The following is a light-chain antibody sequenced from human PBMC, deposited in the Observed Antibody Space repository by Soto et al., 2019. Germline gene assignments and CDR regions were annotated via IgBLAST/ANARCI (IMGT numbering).Light chain of an antibody. CDR2: AAS. Sequence: DIQMTQSPSSLSASVGDRVTMTCRASQTISSYLNWYQQKPGKAPNLLIYAASSLQSGVPSRFSGSGSGTDFTLTINSLQPEDFVIYYCQQTYSTPRTFGQGTKVEIK. J-gene: IGKJ1*01. CDR1: QTISSY. V-gene: IGKV1-39*01. CDR3: QQTYSTPRT.